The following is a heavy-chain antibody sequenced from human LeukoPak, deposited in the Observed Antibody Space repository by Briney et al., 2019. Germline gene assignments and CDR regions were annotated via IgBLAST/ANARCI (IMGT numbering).Heavy chain of an antibody. CDR2: ITGGGGST. V-gene: IGHV3-23*01. Sequence: GGSLRLSCAASGFSFSSYAMSWVRQAPGKGLEWVPTITGGGGSTYYADSVKGRFTISRDNSKDTFYLQMNSLRVEDTAVYYCAKARIAATIYPKEVNFDYWGQGTLVTVSS. J-gene: IGHJ4*02. CDR1: GFSFSSYA. CDR3: AKARIAATIYPKEVNFDY. D-gene: IGHD5-12*01.